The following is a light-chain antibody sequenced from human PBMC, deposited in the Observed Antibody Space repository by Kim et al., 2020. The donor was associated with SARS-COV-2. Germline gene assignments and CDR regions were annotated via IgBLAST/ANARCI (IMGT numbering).Light chain of an antibody. J-gene: IGLJ1*01. CDR1: SLRTYY. V-gene: IGLV3-19*01. Sequence: ALGQTVRVTFQGDSLRTYYASWYKQKPGQAPVLVIYGENNRPSGIPDRFSGSSSGNTASLTITGAQAEDEADYFCNSRDSSGNSYFFGTGTKVTVL. CDR3: NSRDSSGNSYF. CDR2: GEN.